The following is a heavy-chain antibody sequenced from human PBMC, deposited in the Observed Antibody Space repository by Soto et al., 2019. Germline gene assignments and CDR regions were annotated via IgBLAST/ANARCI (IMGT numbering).Heavy chain of an antibody. CDR3: ARERTFSSIPQRYFDL. Sequence: EERLSESGGGLIQPGGSLRLSCAASGFSFSHYARSWVRQAPGKGLEWVSESSSDGGSTSYPDSVRGRFIISRDRSKETLYLQMNTVRLEDTAVYFCARERTFSSIPQRYFDLWGRGTLVTVSS. V-gene: IGHV3-23*01. CDR1: GFSFSHYA. CDR2: SSSDGGST. D-gene: IGHD3-16*01. J-gene: IGHJ2*01.